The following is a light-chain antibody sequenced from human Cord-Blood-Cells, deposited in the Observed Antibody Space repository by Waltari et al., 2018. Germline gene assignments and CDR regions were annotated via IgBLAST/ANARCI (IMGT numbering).Light chain of an antibody. CDR2: GAS. J-gene: IGKJ2*01. CDR3: QQYNNWPLYT. Sequence: EIVMTQSQATLSGSPGDRATLSCRASQSVSSNLAWYQQKPGQAPRLLIYGASTRATGIPARFSGSGSGTEFTLTISSLQSEDFAVYYCQQYNNWPLYTFGQGTKLEIK. CDR1: QSVSSN. V-gene: IGKV3-15*01.